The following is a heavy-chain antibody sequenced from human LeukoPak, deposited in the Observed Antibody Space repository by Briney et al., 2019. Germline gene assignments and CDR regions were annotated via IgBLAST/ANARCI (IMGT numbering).Heavy chain of an antibody. CDR3: AREALDCSGGSCYGY. D-gene: IGHD2-15*01. CDR1: GFTVSSNY. V-gene: IGHV3-66*01. CDR2: IYSGGST. J-gene: IGHJ4*02. Sequence: GGSLRLSCAASGFTVSSNYMSWVRQAPGKGLEWVSVIYSGGSTYYADSVKGRFIISRDNSKNTLYLQMNSLRAEDTAVYYCAREALDCSGGSCYGYWGQGTLVTVSS.